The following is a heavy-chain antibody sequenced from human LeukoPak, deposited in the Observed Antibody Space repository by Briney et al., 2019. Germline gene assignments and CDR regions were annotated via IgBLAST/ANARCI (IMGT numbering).Heavy chain of an antibody. CDR2: INPNSGGT. CDR3: ARAPGNYYLDY. J-gene: IGHJ4*02. V-gene: IGHV1-2*02. D-gene: IGHD1-26*01. Sequence: VSVKVSCKASGYTFTDYYMHWVRQAPGQGLEWMGWINPNSGGTNYAQKFQGRVTMTRDTSISTAYMELSRLRSDDTAVYYCARAPGNYYLDYWGQGTLVTVSS. CDR1: GYTFTDYY.